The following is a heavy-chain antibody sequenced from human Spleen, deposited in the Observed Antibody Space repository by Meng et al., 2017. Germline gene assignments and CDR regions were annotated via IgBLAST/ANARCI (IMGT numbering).Heavy chain of an antibody. CDR2: IDPSGGST. Sequence: ASVKVSCKASGYTFTSYYIHWVRQAPGQGLEWMGIIDPSGGSTTYAQKFQGRVTMTRDTSISTAYMELSRLTSDDTAFYYCAREGGDSYGYGYFDYWGQGTLVTVSS. CDR1: GYTFTSYY. CDR3: AREGGDSYGYGYFDY. V-gene: IGHV1-46*01. J-gene: IGHJ4*02. D-gene: IGHD5-18*01.